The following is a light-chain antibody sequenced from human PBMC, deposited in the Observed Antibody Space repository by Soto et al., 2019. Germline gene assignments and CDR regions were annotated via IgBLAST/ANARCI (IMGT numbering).Light chain of an antibody. V-gene: IGKV1-27*01. CDR3: QQYDSAPLT. J-gene: IGKJ4*01. CDR1: QGISRY. CDR2: AAS. Sequence: DIQMTQSPSSLSASVGDRVTITCRASQGISRYLAWYQQKPGKVPKLLIYAASTLHSGVPSRFSGSESGTDFTLTISSLQPEDFATYYCQQYDSAPLTFGGGTKVEIK.